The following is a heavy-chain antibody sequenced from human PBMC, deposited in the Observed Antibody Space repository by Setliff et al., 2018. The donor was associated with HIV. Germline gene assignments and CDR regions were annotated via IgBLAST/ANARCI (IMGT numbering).Heavy chain of an antibody. CDR2: ITHSGST. V-gene: IGHV4-39*07. Sequence: PSETLSLTCTVSGGSISSGGYYWGWIRQPPGKGLEWIGEITHSGSTNYNPSLKSRVTISVDTSKKQFSLKLSSVSAADTAVYYCARIYDYGSYYFDYWGQGTLVTVSS. CDR3: ARIYDYGSYYFDY. D-gene: IGHD4-17*01. CDR1: GGSISSGGYY. J-gene: IGHJ4*02.